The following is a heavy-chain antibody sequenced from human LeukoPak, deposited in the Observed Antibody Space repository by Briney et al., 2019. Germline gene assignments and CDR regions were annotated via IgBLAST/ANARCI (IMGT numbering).Heavy chain of an antibody. CDR3: ARGGGLNYYYYGMDV. CDR1: GGSISSYY. CDR2: INHSGST. V-gene: IGHV4-34*01. D-gene: IGHD3-16*01. Sequence: SETLSLTCTVSGGSISSYYWSWIRQPPGKGLEWIGEINHSGSTNYNPSLKSRVTISVDTSKNQFSLKLSSVTAADTAVYYCARGGGLNYYYYGMDVWGQGTTVTVSS. J-gene: IGHJ6*02.